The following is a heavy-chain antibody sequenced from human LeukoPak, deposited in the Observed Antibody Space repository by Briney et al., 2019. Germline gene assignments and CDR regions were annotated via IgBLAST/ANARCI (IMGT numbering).Heavy chain of an antibody. CDR1: GYTFTSYA. CDR3: ARDGSYGGNSALDY. Sequence: ASVKVSCKASGYTFTSYAMHWVRQAPGQRLEWMGWINAGNGNTKYSQKFQGRVTITRDTSASTAYMELSSLRSEDTAVYYCARDGSYGGNSALDYWGQGTLVTVSS. V-gene: IGHV1-3*01. D-gene: IGHD4-23*01. J-gene: IGHJ4*02. CDR2: INAGNGNT.